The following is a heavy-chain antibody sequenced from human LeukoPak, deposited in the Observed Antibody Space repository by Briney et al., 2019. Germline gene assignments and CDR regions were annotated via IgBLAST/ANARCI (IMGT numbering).Heavy chain of an antibody. CDR1: GFTFSSYA. CDR3: ARTRSGYYYGGFDY. J-gene: IGHJ4*02. CDR2: ISGSGGST. Sequence: PGGSLRLSCAASGFTFSSYAMSWVRQAPGKGLEWVSAISGSGGSTYYADSVKGRFTISRDNAKNSLYLQMNSLRAEDTAVYYCARTRSGYYYGGFDYWGQGTLVTVSS. D-gene: IGHD3-22*01. V-gene: IGHV3-23*01.